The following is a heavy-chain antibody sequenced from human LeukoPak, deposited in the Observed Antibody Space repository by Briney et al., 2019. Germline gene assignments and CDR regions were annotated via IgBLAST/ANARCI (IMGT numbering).Heavy chain of an antibody. CDR1: GYTFTSYG. D-gene: IGHD3-10*01. J-gene: IGHJ6*02. CDR3: ATVPIRYYYGMDV. Sequence: ASVKVSCKASGYTFTSYGISWVRQAPGQGLEWMGWISAYNGITNYAQKLQGRVTMTTDTSTSTAYMELRSLRSDDTAVYYCATVPIRYYYGMDVWGQGTTVTVSS. V-gene: IGHV1-18*01. CDR2: ISAYNGIT.